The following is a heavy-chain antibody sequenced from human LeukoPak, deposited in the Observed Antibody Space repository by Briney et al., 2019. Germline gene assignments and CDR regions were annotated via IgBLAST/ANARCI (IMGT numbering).Heavy chain of an antibody. V-gene: IGHV1-2*02. CDR1: GYTFTGYY. CDR2: INPNSGGT. J-gene: IGHJ4*02. D-gene: IGHD2-21*02. CDR3: ARESGGDWIRSVDY. Sequence: GASVKVSCKASGYTFTGYYMHWVRQAPGQGLEWMGWINPNSGGTNYAQKFQGRVTMTRDTSISTAYMELSRLRSDDTAVYYCARESGGDWIRSVDYWGQGTLVTVSS.